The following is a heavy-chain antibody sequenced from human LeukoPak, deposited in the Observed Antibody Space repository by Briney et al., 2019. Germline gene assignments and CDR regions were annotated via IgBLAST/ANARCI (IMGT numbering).Heavy chain of an antibody. CDR3: ARTLIYAFDI. CDR1: GFTFSSYE. V-gene: IGHV3-48*03. Sequence: PGRSLRLFCAASGFTFSSYEMNWVRQAPGKGLEWVSYISSSGSTIYYADSVKGRFTISRDNAKNSLYLQMNSLRAEDTAVYYCARTLIYAFDIWGQGTMVTVSS. D-gene: IGHD2/OR15-2a*01. CDR2: ISSSGSTI. J-gene: IGHJ3*02.